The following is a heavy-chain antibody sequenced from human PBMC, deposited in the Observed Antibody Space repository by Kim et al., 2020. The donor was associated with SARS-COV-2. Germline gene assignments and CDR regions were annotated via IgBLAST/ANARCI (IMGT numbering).Heavy chain of an antibody. Sequence: SETLSLTCAVYGGSFSGYYWSWIRQPPGKGLEWIGEINHSGSTNYNPSLKSRVTISVDTSKNQFSLKLSSVTAADTAVYYCARNTNAAPFWFDPWGQGTLVTVSS. CDR3: ARNTNAAPFWFDP. V-gene: IGHV4-34*01. D-gene: IGHD6-6*01. CDR1: GGSFSGYY. J-gene: IGHJ5*02. CDR2: INHSGST.